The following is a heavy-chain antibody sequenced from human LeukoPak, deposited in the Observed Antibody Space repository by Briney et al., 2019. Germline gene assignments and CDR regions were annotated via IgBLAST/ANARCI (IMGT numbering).Heavy chain of an antibody. CDR3: ARSPRGYDPEDYYYGMDV. CDR1: GDSVSSTSAA. CDR2: TYYRSKWYN. J-gene: IGHJ6*02. V-gene: IGHV6-1*01. Sequence: SQTLSLTCAISGDSVSSTSAAWNWIRQSPSRGLEWLGRTYYRSKWYNDYAVSVKSRITINPDTSKNQFSLQLNSVTPEDTAVYYCARSPRGYDPEDYYYGMDVWGQGTTVTVSS. D-gene: IGHD5-12*01.